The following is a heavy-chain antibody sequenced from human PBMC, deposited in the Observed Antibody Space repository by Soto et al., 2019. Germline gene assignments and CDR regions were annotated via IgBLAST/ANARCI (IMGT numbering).Heavy chain of an antibody. CDR3: ARPDPVRLRRNYYGMDV. CDR2: IIPIFGTA. J-gene: IGHJ6*02. Sequence: GSSVKVSCKASRGTFSSYAISWVRQAPGQGLEWMGGIIPIFGTANYAQKFQGRVTITADESTSTAYMELSSLRSEDTAVYYCARPDPVRLRRNYYGMDVWGQGTTVTVSS. V-gene: IGHV1-69*13. CDR1: RGTFSSYA. D-gene: IGHD4-17*01.